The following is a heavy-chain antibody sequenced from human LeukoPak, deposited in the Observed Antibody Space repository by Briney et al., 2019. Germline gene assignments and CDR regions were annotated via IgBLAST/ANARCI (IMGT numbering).Heavy chain of an antibody. CDR1: GFTFTSYA. CDR3: AKGRNEDGDAALNY. Sequence: TGGSLRLSCAASGFTFTSYAMTWVRQAPGKGLEWVSSISGSGDNTFYADSVKGRFTISRDNSKNTLYLQMNSLRVEDTAGYHCAKGRNEDGDAALNYWGQGTLVTVSS. CDR2: ISGSGDNT. V-gene: IGHV3-23*01. D-gene: IGHD4-17*01. J-gene: IGHJ4*02.